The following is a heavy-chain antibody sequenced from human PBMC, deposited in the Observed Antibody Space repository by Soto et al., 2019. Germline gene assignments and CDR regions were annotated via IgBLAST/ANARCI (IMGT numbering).Heavy chain of an antibody. CDR2: ISYDGSNK. D-gene: IGHD1-26*01. CDR3: ARDRWELPHGRLFDY. CDR1: GFTFSSYA. Sequence: GGSLRLSCAASGFTFSSYAMHWVRQAPGKGLEWVAVISYDGSNKYYADSVKGRFTISRDNSKNTLYLQMNSLRAEDTAVYYCARDRWELPHGRLFDYWGQGTLVTVSS. J-gene: IGHJ4*02. V-gene: IGHV3-30-3*01.